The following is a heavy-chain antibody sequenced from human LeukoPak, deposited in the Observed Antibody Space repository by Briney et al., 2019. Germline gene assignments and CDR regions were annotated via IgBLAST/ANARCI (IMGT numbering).Heavy chain of an antibody. J-gene: IGHJ6*02. CDR1: GYNFASFW. CDR3: ARPTTYGSGSYYKDHHNYYYGMDV. Sequence: GESLKISCKGSGYNFASFWIGWVRQMPGKGLERMGIIYPGDSDTRYSPSFQGQVTISADKSISTTYVQWSSLKASDTAMYYCARPTTYGSGSYYKDHHNYYYGMDVWGQGTTVTVSS. D-gene: IGHD3-10*01. V-gene: IGHV5-51*01. CDR2: IYPGDSDT.